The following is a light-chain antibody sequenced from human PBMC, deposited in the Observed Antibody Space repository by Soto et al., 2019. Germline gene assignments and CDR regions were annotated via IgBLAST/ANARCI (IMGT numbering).Light chain of an antibody. J-gene: IGKJ4*01. CDR3: QQSYTTPLT. Sequence: DIPMTQSPSSLSASVGDRVTITCRASQSINSYLNWYQQKPGKAPKVLIYDASSLQSGVPSRFSGSGSGTDFTLTISSLQPEDFATYYCQQSYTTPLTFGGGTKVEIK. CDR1: QSINSY. CDR2: DAS. V-gene: IGKV1-39*01.